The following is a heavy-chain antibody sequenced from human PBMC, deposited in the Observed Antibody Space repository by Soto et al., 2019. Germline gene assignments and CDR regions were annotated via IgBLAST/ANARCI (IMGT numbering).Heavy chain of an antibody. D-gene: IGHD3-22*01. V-gene: IGHV3-23*01. CDR1: GFTFSSYA. CDR2: ISGSGGST. CDR3: AKDRAYYYDSSGYYYFDY. Sequence: RGSLRLSCAASGFTFSSYAMSWVRQAPGKGLEWVSAISGSGGSTYYADSVKGRFTISRDNSKNTLYLQMNSLRAEDTAVYYCAKDRAYYYDSSGYYYFDYWGQGTLVTVSS. J-gene: IGHJ4*02.